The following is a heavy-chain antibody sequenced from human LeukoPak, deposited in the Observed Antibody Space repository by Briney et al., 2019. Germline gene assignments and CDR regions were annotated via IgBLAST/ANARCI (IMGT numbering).Heavy chain of an antibody. J-gene: IGHJ4*02. CDR1: GFTGSSNY. Sequence: PGVSLRLSCAASGFTGSSNYMSWVRQAPGKGLEWVSVIYRGGSTYYAESVKGRFTISRDNSKNTLYLQMNSMRAEDTAVYYCARGYDYGDHWGQGTLVTVSS. CDR3: ARGYDYGDH. D-gene: IGHD2-15*01. V-gene: IGHV3-53*01. CDR2: IYRGGST.